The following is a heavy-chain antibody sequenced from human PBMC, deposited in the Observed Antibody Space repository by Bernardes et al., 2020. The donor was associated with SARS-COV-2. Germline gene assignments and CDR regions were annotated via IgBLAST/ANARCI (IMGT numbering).Heavy chain of an antibody. CDR3: VKDINWNYVPPWFDY. Sequence: GGSLRLSCSASGFIFSRHAMHWVRQASGKGMEYISAINSMGGSTYYADSVKGRFSISRDNSENTVYLQMTSLKPEDTAVYYCVKDINWNYVPPWFDYWGQGTPVTVSS. D-gene: IGHD3-16*01. CDR1: GFIFSRHA. CDR2: INSMGGST. J-gene: IGHJ4*02. V-gene: IGHV3-64D*06.